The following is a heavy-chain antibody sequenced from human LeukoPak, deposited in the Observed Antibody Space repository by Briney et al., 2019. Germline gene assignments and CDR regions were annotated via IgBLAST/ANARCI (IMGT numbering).Heavy chain of an antibody. Sequence: GGSLRLSCAASGFTFSSYAMSWVRQAPGKGLEWVSGITGGGSTYYADSVKGRFTISRDNSKNTLYLQMNSLRAEDTAVYYCAPPPRPWFAYWGKEPLVTVP. V-gene: IGHV3-23*01. J-gene: IGHJ4*02. CDR2: ITGGGST. CDR1: GFTFSSYA. CDR3: APPPRPWFAY.